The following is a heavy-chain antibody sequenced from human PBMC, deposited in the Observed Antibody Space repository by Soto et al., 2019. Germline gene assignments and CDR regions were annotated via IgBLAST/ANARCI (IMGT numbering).Heavy chain of an antibody. CDR3: AREVSYYDSSGYYYYFDY. CDR2: IWYDGSNK. CDR1: GFTFSSYG. D-gene: IGHD3-22*01. Sequence: GGSLRLSCAASGFTFSSYGMHWVRQAPGKGLEWVAVIWYDGSNKYYADSVKGRFTISRDNSKNTLYLQMNSLRAEDTAVYYCAREVSYYDSSGYYYYFDYWGQGTLVTVS. J-gene: IGHJ4*02. V-gene: IGHV3-33*01.